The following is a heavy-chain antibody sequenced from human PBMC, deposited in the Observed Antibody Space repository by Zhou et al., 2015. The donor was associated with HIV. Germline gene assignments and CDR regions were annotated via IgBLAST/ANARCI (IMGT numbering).Heavy chain of an antibody. J-gene: IGHJ2*01. D-gene: IGHD1-26*01. CDR2: LGGSGTST. CDR3: ANWARDNTRRCL. Sequence: EVQLLESGGGLVQPGGSLRVSCAASGFAFNDYAMSWVRQAPGKGLEWVSSVLGGSGTSTRYADSVKGRFTISRDNSKNTLYLQMSSLRVEDTATYYCANWARDNTRRCLWGRGTPVTV. CDR1: GFAFNDYA. V-gene: IGHV3-23*01.